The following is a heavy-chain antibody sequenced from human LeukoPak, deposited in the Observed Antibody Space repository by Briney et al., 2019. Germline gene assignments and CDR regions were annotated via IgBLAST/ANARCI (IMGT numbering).Heavy chain of an antibody. CDR3: ARGRASAFDV. Sequence: SETLSLTCAVYGGSFSGYYWSWIRQPPGKGLEWIGEINHSGSTNYNPSLKSRVTISVDTSKNQFSLQLNSVTPEDTAVYYCARGRASAFDVWDRGTMVTVSS. J-gene: IGHJ3*01. CDR2: INHSGST. CDR1: GGSFSGYY. V-gene: IGHV4-34*01.